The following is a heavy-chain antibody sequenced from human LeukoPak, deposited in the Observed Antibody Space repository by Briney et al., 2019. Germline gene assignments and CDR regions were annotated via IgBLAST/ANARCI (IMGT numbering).Heavy chain of an antibody. J-gene: IGHJ6*02. V-gene: IGHV3-30-3*01. D-gene: IGHD3-3*01. Sequence: GGSLRLSCAASGFTFSSYAMHWVRQAPGKGLEWVAVISYDGSKKYHADSVKGRFTISRDNSDKMQYLEMDSLRADDTAVYYCARGGDFWSGYKTHEYGLDVWGQGTTVTVSS. CDR3: ARGGDFWSGYKTHEYGLDV. CDR2: ISYDGSKK. CDR1: GFTFSSYA.